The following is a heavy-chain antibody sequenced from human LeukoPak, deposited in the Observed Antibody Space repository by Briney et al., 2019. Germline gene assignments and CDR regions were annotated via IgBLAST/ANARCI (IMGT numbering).Heavy chain of an antibody. V-gene: IGHV1-69*13. Sequence: SVKVSCKASGGTFSSYAISWVRQAPGQGLEWMGGIIPIFGTANYAQKFQGRVTFTADESTSTAYMELSSLRSEDTAVYYCARGGGKGYYGSGSYYRTNWFDPWGQGTLVTVSS. J-gene: IGHJ5*02. D-gene: IGHD3-10*01. CDR2: IIPIFGTA. CDR3: ARGGGKGYYGSGSYYRTNWFDP. CDR1: GGTFSSYA.